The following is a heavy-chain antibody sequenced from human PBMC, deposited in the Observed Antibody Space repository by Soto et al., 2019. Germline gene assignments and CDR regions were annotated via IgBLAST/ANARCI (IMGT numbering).Heavy chain of an antibody. Sequence: PSETLSLTCTVSGGSISSGGYYWSWIRQHPGKGLEWIGYIYYSGSTYYNPSLKSRVTISVDTSKNQFSLKLSSVTAADTAVYYCARDEPAAAFDIWGQGTMVTVSS. D-gene: IGHD2-2*01. J-gene: IGHJ3*02. CDR3: ARDEPAAAFDI. CDR1: GGSISSGGYY. CDR2: IYYSGST. V-gene: IGHV4-31*03.